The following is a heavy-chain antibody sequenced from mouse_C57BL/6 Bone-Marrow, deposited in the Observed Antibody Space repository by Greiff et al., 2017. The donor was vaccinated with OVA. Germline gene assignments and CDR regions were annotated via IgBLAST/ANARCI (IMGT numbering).Heavy chain of an antibody. J-gene: IGHJ2*01. Sequence: QVQLQQPGAELVKPGASVKMSCKASGYTFTSYWITWVKQRPGQGLEWIGDIYPGSGSTNYNEKFKSKATLTVDTSSSTAYMQLSSLTSEDSAVYYCASLTTVVATRGYWGQGTTLTVSS. V-gene: IGHV1-55*01. D-gene: IGHD1-1*01. CDR2: IYPGSGST. CDR3: ASLTTVVATRGY. CDR1: GYTFTSYW.